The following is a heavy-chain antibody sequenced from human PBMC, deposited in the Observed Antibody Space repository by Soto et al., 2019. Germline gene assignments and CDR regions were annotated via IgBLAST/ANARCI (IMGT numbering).Heavy chain of an antibody. V-gene: IGHV3-23*01. D-gene: IGHD1-1*01. CDR1: GFTFSKYA. J-gene: IGHJ6*02. Sequence: EVQLLESGGGSVKPGGSLRLSCAASGFTFSKYAMSWVRQAPGKGLEWVSAISGSGYSTYYADSVKARFTISRDYSKNTLYLQMNSLGAEDTAVYHCAKGRWAGTTTPYYYGMDVWGQGTTVTVSS. CDR2: ISGSGYST. CDR3: AKGRWAGTTTPYYYGMDV.